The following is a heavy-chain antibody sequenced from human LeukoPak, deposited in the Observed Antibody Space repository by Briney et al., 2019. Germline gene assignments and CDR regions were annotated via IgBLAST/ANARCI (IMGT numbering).Heavy chain of an antibody. V-gene: IGHV4-34*01. CDR3: ARGGAVAGSYYYYMDV. CDR2: INHSGST. Sequence: SETLSLTCAVYGGSFSGYYWSWIRQPPGKGLEWIGGINHSGSTNYNPSLKSRVTISVDTSKNQFSLKLSSVTAADTAVYYCARGGAVAGSYYYYMDVCGQGTTVTVSS. J-gene: IGHJ6*03. D-gene: IGHD6-19*01. CDR1: GGSFSGYY.